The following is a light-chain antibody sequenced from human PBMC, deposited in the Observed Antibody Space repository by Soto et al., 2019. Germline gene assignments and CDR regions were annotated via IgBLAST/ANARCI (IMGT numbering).Light chain of an antibody. Sequence: QSVLTQPPSASGTPGQRVTISCSGSSSNIGSKYVYWYQQLPGTAPKLLIYRNNQRPSGVPDRFSGSKSGTSASLAISVLRSEDEADYYCAAWDDSLSGPVFGGGTQLTVL. CDR3: AAWDDSLSGPV. CDR1: SSNIGSKY. CDR2: RNN. J-gene: IGLJ7*01. V-gene: IGLV1-47*01.